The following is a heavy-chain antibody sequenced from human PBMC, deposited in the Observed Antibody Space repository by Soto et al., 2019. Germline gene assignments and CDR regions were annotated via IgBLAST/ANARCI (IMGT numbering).Heavy chain of an antibody. J-gene: IGHJ4*02. V-gene: IGHV1-3*01. Sequence: QVQLVQSGAEVKKPGASVKVSCKASGYTFTSYAMHWVRQAPGQRLEWMGWINAGNGNTKYSQKFPGSVTITRDTSESTAYMELSSPRSEDTAVCYCVRSSVVVTAADYWGQGTRVTVSS. D-gene: IGHD2-21*02. CDR2: INAGNGNT. CDR3: VRSSVVVTAADY. CDR1: GYTFTSYA.